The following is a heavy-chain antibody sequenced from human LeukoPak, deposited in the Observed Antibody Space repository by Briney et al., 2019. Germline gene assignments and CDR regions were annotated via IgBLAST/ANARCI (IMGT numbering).Heavy chain of an antibody. CDR1: GFISRDYP. V-gene: IGHV3-23*01. D-gene: IGHD1-26*01. Sequence: AGGSLRLSCAASGFISRDYPMSWVRQTPGKGLGWVSSISAGGGGIYYADSVKGRFTVSRDDSKNTLYLQVNSLRVEDTALYYCAKESNGRRFDFDYWGQGTLATVSS. CDR3: AKESNGRRFDFDY. CDR2: ISAGGGGI. J-gene: IGHJ4*02.